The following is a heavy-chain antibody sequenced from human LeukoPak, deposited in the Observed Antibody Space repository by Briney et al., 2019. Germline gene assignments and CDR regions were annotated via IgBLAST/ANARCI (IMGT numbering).Heavy chain of an antibody. CDR1: GFTISNYN. Sequence: PGGSLRLSCVASGFTISNYNMNWVRQAPGKGLEWAASINVDSTYMYYADSLKGRFTISRDNAQNSLSLQMNSLTAEDTAVYYCARVYDFWSNYYRYYFDLWGRGTLVTVSS. V-gene: IGHV3-21*01. CDR2: INVDSTYM. CDR3: ARVYDFWSNYYRYYFDL. D-gene: IGHD3-3*01. J-gene: IGHJ2*01.